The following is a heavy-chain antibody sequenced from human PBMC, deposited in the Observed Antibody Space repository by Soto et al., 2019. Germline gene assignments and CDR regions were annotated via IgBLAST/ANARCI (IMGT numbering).Heavy chain of an antibody. CDR1: SGSISSGSYY. V-gene: IGHV4-39*01. Sequence: SETLSLTCTVSSGSISSGSYYWGWIRQPPGKGLEWIGSIYYSGSTYYNPSLKSRVTISVDTSKNQFSLKLSSVTAADTAVYYCARLRSGSYYTPEYFQHWGQGTLVTVSS. CDR2: IYYSGST. CDR3: ARLRSGSYYTPEYFQH. D-gene: IGHD1-26*01. J-gene: IGHJ1*01.